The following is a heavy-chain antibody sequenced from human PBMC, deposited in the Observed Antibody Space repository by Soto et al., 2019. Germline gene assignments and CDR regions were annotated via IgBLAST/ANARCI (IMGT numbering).Heavy chain of an antibody. J-gene: IGHJ6*02. CDR1: GFTFSSYW. D-gene: IGHD6-13*01. V-gene: IGHV3-74*01. Sequence: GGSLRLSCAASGFTFSSYWMHWVRQAPGKGLVWVSRINSDGSSTSYADSVKGRFTISRDNAKNTLYQQMNSLGAEDTAVYYCARAPSGVYSSSWDLYYYYGMDVWGQGTTVTVSS. CDR3: ARAPSGVYSSSWDLYYYYGMDV. CDR2: INSDGSST.